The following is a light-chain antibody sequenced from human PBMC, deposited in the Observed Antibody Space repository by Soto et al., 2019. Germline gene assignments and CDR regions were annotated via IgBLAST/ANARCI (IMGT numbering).Light chain of an antibody. CDR3: QPYGSSDP. Sequence: EIVLTQSPGTLSLSPGERATLSCRASQSVSNNYLAWYQQKPGQAPRLLIYGASNRATGIPDRFSGSGSAKDFTLTISRLEPEDFAVYYCQPYGSSDPFGQGTTVPIK. J-gene: IGKJ1*01. CDR1: QSVSNNY. V-gene: IGKV3-20*01. CDR2: GAS.